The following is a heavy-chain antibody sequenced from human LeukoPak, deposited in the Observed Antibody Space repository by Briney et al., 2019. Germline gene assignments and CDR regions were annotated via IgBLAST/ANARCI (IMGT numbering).Heavy chain of an antibody. CDR1: GYTFTSYG. V-gene: IGHV1-3*01. CDR3: ARGLVQRERGMDV. Sequence: ASVKVSCKASGYTFTSYGISWVRQAPGQGLEWMGWINAGNGNTKYSQKFQGRVTITRDTSASTAYMELSSLRSEDTAVYYCARGLVQRERGMDVWGQGTTVTVSS. J-gene: IGHJ6*02. CDR2: INAGNGNT. D-gene: IGHD6-19*01.